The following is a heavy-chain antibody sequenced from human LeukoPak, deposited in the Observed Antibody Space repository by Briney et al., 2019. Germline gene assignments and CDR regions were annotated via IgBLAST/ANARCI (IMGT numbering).Heavy chain of an antibody. CDR2: IYPRDSDT. D-gene: IGHD3-10*01. CDR1: GYTFTHQW. Sequence: GESLKISCKASGYTFTHQWIGWVRQKSGSGLEWMGIIYPRDSDTRYSPSFQGHVTISAATSINTAYLEWSTLEASDTGIYYCARHSDVIGAIWGQGTLVTVSS. J-gene: IGHJ4*02. CDR3: ARHSDVIGAI. V-gene: IGHV5-51*01.